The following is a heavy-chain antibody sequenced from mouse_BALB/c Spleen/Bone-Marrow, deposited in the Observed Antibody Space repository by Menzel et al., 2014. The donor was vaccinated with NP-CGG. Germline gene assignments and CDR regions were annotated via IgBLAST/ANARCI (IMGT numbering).Heavy chain of an antibody. Sequence: EVKLVESGGGLVQPGGSLSLSCTTSGFTFTDSYMSWVRQPPGKALEWLGFIRNKAYDYTTEYSASVKGRFTISRDSSQSILYLQMNTLRPEDSATYYCARYPMDYWGQGTSVTVSS. CDR1: GFTFTDSY. CDR3: ARYPMDY. CDR2: IRNKAYDYTT. J-gene: IGHJ4*01. V-gene: IGHV7-3*02.